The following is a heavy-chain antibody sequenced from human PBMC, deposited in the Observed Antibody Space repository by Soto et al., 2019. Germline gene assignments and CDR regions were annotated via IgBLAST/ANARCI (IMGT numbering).Heavy chain of an antibody. V-gene: IGHV1-3*01. J-gene: IGHJ4*02. D-gene: IGHD1-1*01. CDR2: INVGHGNT. Sequence: ASVKVSCKASGDTFTSYYMHWVRQSPGQRPEWMGWINVGHGNTKYSQNFQGRITITRDTSRRSAYMEMNNLRSEDTAGYYCARIRDDVDYWGQGTLVTFSS. CDR1: GDTFTSYY. CDR3: ARIRDDVDY.